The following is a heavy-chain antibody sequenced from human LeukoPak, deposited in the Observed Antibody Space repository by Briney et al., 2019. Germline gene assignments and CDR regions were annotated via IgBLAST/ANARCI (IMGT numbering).Heavy chain of an antibody. V-gene: IGHV3-30*18. Sequence: GRSLRLSCAASGFTFSSYGMHWVRQAPGKGLEWVALISYDGSNKYYANSVKGRLTISRDNPKNTLYLQMNSLTAEDTAVYYCAKLPYWGGDCYAGASDIWGQGTMVTVSS. D-gene: IGHD2-21*02. CDR2: ISYDGSNK. J-gene: IGHJ3*02. CDR1: GFTFSSYG. CDR3: AKLPYWGGDCYAGASDI.